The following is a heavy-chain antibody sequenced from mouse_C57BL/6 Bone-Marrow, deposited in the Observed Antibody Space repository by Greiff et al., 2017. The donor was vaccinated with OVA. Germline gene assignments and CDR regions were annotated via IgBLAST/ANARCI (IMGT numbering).Heavy chain of an antibody. CDR3: ARGGLRRRAYWYFDG. CDR2: LYPGSGRT. J-gene: IGHJ1*03. V-gene: IGHV1-55*01. Sequence: VQLQQPGAELVKPGASVKMSCKASGYTFTSYWLTWVKQRPGQGLEWIGDLYPGSGRTNNNAKFKSKATLTVDTSSTPAYMQISILTSEDSAVYYCARGGLRRRAYWYFDGWGTGTTVTVSS. D-gene: IGHD2-4*01. CDR1: GYTFTSYW.